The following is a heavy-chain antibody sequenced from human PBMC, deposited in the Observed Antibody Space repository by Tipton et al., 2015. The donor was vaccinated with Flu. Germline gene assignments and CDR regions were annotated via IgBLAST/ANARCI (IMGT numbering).Heavy chain of an antibody. J-gene: IGHJ4*02. CDR3: ARGAVAGTSFDY. CDR2: ISYDGSNK. Sequence: RSLRLSCAASGFTFSSYAMHWVRQAPGKGLEWVAVISYDGSNKYYADSVKGRFTISRDNSKNTLYLQMNSLRAEDTAVYYCARGAVAGTSFDYWGQGTLVTVSS. D-gene: IGHD6-19*01. CDR1: GFTFSSYA. V-gene: IGHV3-30*04.